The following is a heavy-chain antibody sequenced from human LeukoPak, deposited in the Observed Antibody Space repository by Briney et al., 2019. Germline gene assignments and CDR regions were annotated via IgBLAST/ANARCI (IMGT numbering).Heavy chain of an antibody. V-gene: IGHV4-39*07. D-gene: IGHD1-26*01. J-gene: IGHJ4*02. CDR2: IYYSGST. Sequence: SETLSLTCNVSGGSISSSSYYWGWIRQPPGKGLEWIGSIYYSGSTYYNPSLKSRVTMSVDTSKNQFSLNLSSVTAADTAVYYCARDRGSYPYYFDYWGQGTLVTVSS. CDR1: GGSISSSSYY. CDR3: ARDRGSYPYYFDY.